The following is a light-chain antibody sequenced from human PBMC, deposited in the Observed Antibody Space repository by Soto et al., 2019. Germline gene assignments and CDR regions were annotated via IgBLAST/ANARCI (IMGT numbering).Light chain of an antibody. Sequence: EIVMTQSPATLSGSTGTRATLSCRASQSVRSNLAWHQQKPGQAPRLLIYGASNRATGIPARFSGSGSGTEFTLTISSLQSEDFAVYYCQQYNNWPRTFGQGTKVDI. CDR3: QQYNNWPRT. CDR1: QSVRSN. CDR2: GAS. J-gene: IGKJ1*01. V-gene: IGKV3-15*01.